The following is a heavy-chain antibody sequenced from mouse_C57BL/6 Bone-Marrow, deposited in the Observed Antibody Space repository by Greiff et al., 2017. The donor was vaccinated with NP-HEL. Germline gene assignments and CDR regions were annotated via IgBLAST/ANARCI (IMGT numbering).Heavy chain of an antibody. CDR1: GFTFSDYG. Sequence: EVKLVESGGGLVQPGGSLKLSCAASGFTFSDYGMAWVRQAPRKGPEWVAFISNLAYSIYYAATVTGRFTISRENAKNTLYLEMSSLRSEDTAMYYCARRYDYDYAMDYWGQGTSVTVSS. CDR2: ISNLAYSI. J-gene: IGHJ4*01. V-gene: IGHV5-15*04. D-gene: IGHD2-4*01. CDR3: ARRYDYDYAMDY.